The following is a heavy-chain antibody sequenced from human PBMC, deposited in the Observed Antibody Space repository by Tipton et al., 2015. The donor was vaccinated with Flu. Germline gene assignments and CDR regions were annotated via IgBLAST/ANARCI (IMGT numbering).Heavy chain of an antibody. D-gene: IGHD2-15*01. J-gene: IGHJ6*03. CDR1: GYTFTSYG. V-gene: IGHV1-18*04. Sequence: QLVQSGAEVKKPGASVKVSCKASGYTFTSYGISWVRQAPGQGLEWMGWISAYNGNTNYAQKLQGRVTMTTDTSTSTAYMELRSLRSEDTAVYYCARDVGALGLDYYYYYMDVWGKGTTVTVSS. CDR2: ISAYNGNT. CDR3: ARDVGALGLDYYYYYMDV.